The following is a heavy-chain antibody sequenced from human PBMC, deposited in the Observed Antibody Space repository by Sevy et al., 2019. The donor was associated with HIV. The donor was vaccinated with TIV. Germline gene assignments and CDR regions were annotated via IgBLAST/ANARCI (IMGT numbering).Heavy chain of an antibody. CDR3: TRWKGAHSIFDY. D-gene: IGHD1-1*01. J-gene: IGHJ4*02. CDR1: GFTFGDYA. Sequence: GGSLRLSCTGSGFTFGDYAMSWVRQAPGKGLEWVAFLKHKAYGGTLDYAASVKGRFSISSDDSKSIAHLQMNDPKTDDTAIYYCTRWKGAHSIFDYWGQGALVTVSS. CDR2: LKHKAYGGTL. V-gene: IGHV3-49*04.